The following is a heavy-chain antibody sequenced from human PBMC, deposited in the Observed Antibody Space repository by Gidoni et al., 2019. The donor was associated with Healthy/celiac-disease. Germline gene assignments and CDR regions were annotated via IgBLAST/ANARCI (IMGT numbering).Heavy chain of an antibody. CDR1: GGSISSGGYY. V-gene: IGHV4-31*03. CDR3: ARLGARFLECNP. CDR2: IYYSGST. J-gene: IGHJ5*02. Sequence: QVQLQESGPGLVKPSQTLSLTCTVSGGSISSGGYYWCWIRQHPGKGLEWIGYIYYSGSTYYNPSLKSRVTISVDTSKNQFSMKLSSVTAADTAVYYCARLGARFLECNPWGQGTLVTVSS. D-gene: IGHD3-3*01.